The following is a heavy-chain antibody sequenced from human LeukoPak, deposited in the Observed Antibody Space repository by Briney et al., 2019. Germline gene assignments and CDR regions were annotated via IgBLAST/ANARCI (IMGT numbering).Heavy chain of an antibody. D-gene: IGHD4-17*01. V-gene: IGHV3-30-3*01. Sequence: GGSLRLSCAASGFTFSSYAMHWVRQAPGKGLEWVAVISYDGSNKYYADSVKGRFTISRDNSKNTLYLQMNSLRAEDTAVYYCARSRTVTTTSLTDWGQGTLVTVSS. CDR2: ISYDGSNK. CDR1: GFTFSSYA. CDR3: ARSRTVTTTSLTD. J-gene: IGHJ4*02.